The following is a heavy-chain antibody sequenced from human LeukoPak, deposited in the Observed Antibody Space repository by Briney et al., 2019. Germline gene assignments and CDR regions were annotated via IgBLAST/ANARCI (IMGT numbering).Heavy chain of an antibody. Sequence: PGGSLRLSCAASGFTVSSNYMNWVRQAPGQGLEWVSSISGSSKSIDYADSLKGRFAISRDNARNSLFLQMNSLRVEDTGVYYCVREGSGSTHYMDVWGKGTTVTVSS. CDR3: VREGSGSTHYMDV. D-gene: IGHD3-10*01. V-gene: IGHV3-21*06. CDR2: ISGSSKSI. CDR1: GFTVSSNY. J-gene: IGHJ6*03.